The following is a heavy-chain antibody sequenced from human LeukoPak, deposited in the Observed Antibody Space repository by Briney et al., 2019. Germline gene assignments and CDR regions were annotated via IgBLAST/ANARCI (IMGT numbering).Heavy chain of an antibody. D-gene: IGHD6-19*01. CDR1: GLTFSSYG. Sequence: GGSLRLSCAASGLTFSSYGMHWVRQAPGKGLEWVAVISYDGSNKYYADSVKGRFTISRDNSKNTLYLQMNSLRAEDTAVYYCAKDSVLPVAGLDYWGQGTLVTVSS. V-gene: IGHV3-30*18. CDR3: AKDSVLPVAGLDY. CDR2: ISYDGSNK. J-gene: IGHJ4*02.